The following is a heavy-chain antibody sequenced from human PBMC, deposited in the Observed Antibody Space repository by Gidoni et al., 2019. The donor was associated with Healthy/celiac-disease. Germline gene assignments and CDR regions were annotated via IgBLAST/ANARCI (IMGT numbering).Heavy chain of an antibody. Sequence: EVQLVESGGGLVQPGGCLRLSCAASGFTFSSYALRWVRQATGKGLEWVSAIGTAGDTYYPGSVKGRFTISRENAKNSLYLQMNSLRAGDTAVYYCARGYCSGGSCYAGHDAFDIWGQGTMVTVSS. CDR3: ARGYCSGGSCYAGHDAFDI. J-gene: IGHJ3*02. CDR2: IGTAGDT. D-gene: IGHD2-15*01. CDR1: GFTFSSYA. V-gene: IGHV3-13*01.